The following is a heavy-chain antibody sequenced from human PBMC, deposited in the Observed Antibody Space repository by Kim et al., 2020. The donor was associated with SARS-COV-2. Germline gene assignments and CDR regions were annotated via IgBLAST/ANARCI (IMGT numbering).Heavy chain of an antibody. CDR1: GFTFSSYS. CDR2: ISSSSSYI. CDR3: ASGQEEYDFWSGYPRPFDY. V-gene: IGHV3-21*01. J-gene: IGHJ4*02. D-gene: IGHD3-3*01. Sequence: GGSLRLSCAASGFTFSSYSMNWVRQAPGKGLEWVSSISSSSSYIYYADSVKGRFTISRDNAKNSLYLQMNSLRAEDTAVYYCASGQEEYDFWSGYPRPFDYWGQGTLVTVSS.